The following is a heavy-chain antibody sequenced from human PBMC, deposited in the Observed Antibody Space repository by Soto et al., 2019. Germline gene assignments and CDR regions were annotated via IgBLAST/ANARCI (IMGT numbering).Heavy chain of an antibody. CDR3: ARDVAMPTGLGLGY. Sequence: GGSLRLSCAASGFAFTNYGIHWVRQAPGKGLEWVAHISNDGSKKFYGESVTGQFTTSRDNSENTVYLQMTRLRPDDTSVFYCARDVAMPTGLGLGYWGQGNLVIVSS. CDR1: GFAFTNYG. D-gene: IGHD2-15*01. J-gene: IGHJ4*02. CDR2: ISNDGSKK. V-gene: IGHV3-30*03.